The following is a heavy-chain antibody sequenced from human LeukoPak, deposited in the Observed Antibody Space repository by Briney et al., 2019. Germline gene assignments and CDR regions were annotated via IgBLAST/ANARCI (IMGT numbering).Heavy chain of an antibody. J-gene: IGHJ4*02. CDR1: GFNFSSYW. CDR3: ASGRQLSY. V-gene: IGHV3-7*01. D-gene: IGHD6-19*01. CDR2: IKEDGSEK. Sequence: GGSLRLSCAASGFNFSSYWMSWVRQAPGKGLEWVANIKEDGSEKYYVASVKGRFSISRDNAKNSLYLQMNSLRAEDTAVYYCASGRQLSYWGQGTLVTVSS.